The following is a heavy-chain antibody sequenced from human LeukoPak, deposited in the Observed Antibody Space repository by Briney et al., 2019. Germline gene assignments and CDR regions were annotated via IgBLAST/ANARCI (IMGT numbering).Heavy chain of an antibody. J-gene: IGHJ3*01. D-gene: IGHD2-8*02. CDR2: IYYSGRP. Sequence: SETLSLTCTVSGVSTTSSNHFWGWIRQPPGTGLEWIGTIYYSGRPFYNLSLKSRVTISVDASKNQFSLQLNSVAAADTAVYYCAPAGARYSDTGGLYAFDFWGRGTMVTVSS. V-gene: IGHV4-39*01. CDR3: APAGARYSDTGGLYAFDF. CDR1: GVSTTSSNHF.